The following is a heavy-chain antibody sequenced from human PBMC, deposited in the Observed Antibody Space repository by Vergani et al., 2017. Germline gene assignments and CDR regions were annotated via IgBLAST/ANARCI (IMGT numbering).Heavy chain of an antibody. V-gene: IGHV3-30*02. CDR2: ISKDGINT. Sequence: QVQLVESAGGVVQPGGSLRLSCAASGFTFSNFGMHWIRQAPGKGLEWLAYISKDGINTRYRDAVEGRFTVSRDNSKDILYLQMDSLRSEDTALYYCAKYLRDSTDGLPDSWGPGTLVIVSS. CDR3: AKYLRDSTDGLPDS. CDR1: GFTFSNFG. J-gene: IGHJ4*02. D-gene: IGHD2-21*02.